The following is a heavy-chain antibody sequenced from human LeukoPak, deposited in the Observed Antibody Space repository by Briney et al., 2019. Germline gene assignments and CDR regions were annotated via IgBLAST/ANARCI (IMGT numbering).Heavy chain of an antibody. Sequence: GGSLRLSCAASGFTFSSYGMHWVRQAPGKGLEWVAVIWYDGSNKYYADSVKGRFTISRDNSKNTLYLQMNSLRAEDTAVYYCVRDYGSGYYFGAFDIWGQGTMVTVSS. V-gene: IGHV3-33*08. CDR3: VRDYGSGYYFGAFDI. D-gene: IGHD3-22*01. CDR1: GFTFSSYG. J-gene: IGHJ3*02. CDR2: IWYDGSNK.